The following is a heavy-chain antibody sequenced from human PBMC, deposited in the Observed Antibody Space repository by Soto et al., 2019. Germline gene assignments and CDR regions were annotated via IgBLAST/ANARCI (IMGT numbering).Heavy chain of an antibody. V-gene: IGHV3-49*03. CDR3: VLRYYDFGSGAPPAFDM. CDR2: IRTKEYGGRT. D-gene: IGHD3-3*01. J-gene: IGHJ3*02. Sequence: EVQLVESGGGLIQPGRSLRLSCTTSGFTFGDYGMSWFRQAPGSGLEWVGFIRTKEYGGRTEYAASVKGRFTISRDDSKSIAYLQMNSLKSEDTAVYYCVLRYYDFGSGAPPAFDMWGQGTMVTVSS. CDR1: GFTFGDYG.